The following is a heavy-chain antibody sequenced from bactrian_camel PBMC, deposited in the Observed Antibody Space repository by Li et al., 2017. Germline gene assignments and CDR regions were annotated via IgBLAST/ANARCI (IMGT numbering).Heavy chain of an antibody. D-gene: IGHD3*01. Sequence: VQLVESGGGLMQPGGSLRLSCAASGFTFSNYYMSWVRQAPGKGLEWVSSIKWSGDATNYADSVKGRFTISRDNAKNTVYLQMNSLKSEDAAGYFCTATYGTSDSYNYWGQGTQVTVS. CDR1: GFTFSNYY. CDR2: IKWSGDAT. J-gene: IGHJ4*01. CDR3: TATYGTSDSYNY. V-gene: IGHV3S40*01.